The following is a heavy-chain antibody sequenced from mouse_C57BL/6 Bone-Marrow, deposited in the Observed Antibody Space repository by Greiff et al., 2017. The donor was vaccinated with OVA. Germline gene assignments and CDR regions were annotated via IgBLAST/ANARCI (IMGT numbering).Heavy chain of an antibody. CDR3: ARGRYGSSYD. CDR1: GYSITSGYD. D-gene: IGHD1-1*01. V-gene: IGHV3-1*01. J-gene: IGHJ2*01. Sequence: DVQLQESGPGMVKPSQSLSLTCTVTGYSITSGYDWHWIRHFPGNKLEWMGYISYSGSTNYNPSLKSRISITHDTSKNHFFLKLNSVTTEDTATYYCARGRYGSSYDWGQGTTLTVSS. CDR2: ISYSGST.